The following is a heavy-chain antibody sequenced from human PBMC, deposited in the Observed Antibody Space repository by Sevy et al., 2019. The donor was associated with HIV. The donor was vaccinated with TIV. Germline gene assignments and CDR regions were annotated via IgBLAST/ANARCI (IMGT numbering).Heavy chain of an antibody. V-gene: IGHV3-30*04. Sequence: GGSLRLSCAASGFSFTDYHMHWVRQAPGKGLEWVAIISYEGRNTKYNPDSVKGRFTISRDNSKNTVYLQMNTLRAEDTAIYYCARDRGETTRSAFDYWGQGTLVTVSS. D-gene: IGHD4-4*01. CDR1: GFSFTDYH. CDR3: ARDRGETTRSAFDY. J-gene: IGHJ4*02. CDR2: ISYEGRNTK.